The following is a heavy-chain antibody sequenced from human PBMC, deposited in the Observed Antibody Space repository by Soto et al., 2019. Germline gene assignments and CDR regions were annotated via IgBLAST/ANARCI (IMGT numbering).Heavy chain of an antibody. Sequence: QVQLVQSGAEVKKPGASVKISCKASGYTFTSYYMHWVRQAPGQGLEWMGIINPSGGSTNYAQKLQGRVAMTMDTSTSTVYMELNGLRSEDTAVYYCARPPYPGCINAVCYPLDYWGQGTLVTVSS. CDR3: ARPPYPGCINAVCYPLDY. CDR2: INPSGGST. J-gene: IGHJ4*02. D-gene: IGHD2-8*01. V-gene: IGHV1-46*01. CDR1: GYTFTSYY.